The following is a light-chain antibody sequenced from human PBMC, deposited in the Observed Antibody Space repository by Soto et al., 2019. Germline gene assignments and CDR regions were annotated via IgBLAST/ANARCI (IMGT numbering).Light chain of an antibody. CDR3: QQYDSTPPT. CDR2: GAS. V-gene: IGKV3-20*01. Sequence: EIVLTQSPGTLSLSPGERATLSCRASQSVNSNYLAWYQRKTGQAPRLLIYGASNRATDIPYRFSASGSGTDFTLTITRLEAEDFAVYYCQQYDSTPPTFGQGTKVEVK. CDR1: QSVNSNY. J-gene: IGKJ1*01.